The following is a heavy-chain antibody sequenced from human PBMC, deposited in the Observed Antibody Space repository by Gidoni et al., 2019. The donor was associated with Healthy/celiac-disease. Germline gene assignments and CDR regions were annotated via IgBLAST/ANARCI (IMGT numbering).Heavy chain of an antibody. CDR2: ISGSGGST. J-gene: IGHJ4*02. Sequence: EVQLLESGGGLVQPGGSLRLSCAASGFTFSSYAMSWVRQAPGKGLEWVSAISGSGGSTYYADSVKGRFTISRDNSKNTLYLQMNSLRAEDTAVYYCAKDKRTQSIVDSNFDYWGQGTLVTVSS. CDR1: GFTFSSYA. V-gene: IGHV3-23*01. CDR3: AKDKRTQSIVDSNFDY. D-gene: IGHD6-6*01.